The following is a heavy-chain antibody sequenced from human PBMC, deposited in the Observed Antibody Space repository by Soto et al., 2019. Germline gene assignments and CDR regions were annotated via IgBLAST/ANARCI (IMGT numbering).Heavy chain of an antibody. V-gene: IGHV1-18*01. CDR2: ISTYKGNS. J-gene: IGHJ4*02. Sequence: QVQLVQSGPEVKKPGASVKVSCKTSGYTFTSYGISWVRQAPGQGLEWMGWISTYKGNSNYAQKFQGRVTMTTDTSTSTAYMELRSLRSDDTAVYYCATRSPAFDYWGQGTLVTVSS. CDR1: GYTFTSYG. CDR3: ATRSPAFDY.